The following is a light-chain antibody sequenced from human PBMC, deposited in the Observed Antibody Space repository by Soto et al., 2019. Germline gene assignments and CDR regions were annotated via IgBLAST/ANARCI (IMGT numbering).Light chain of an antibody. Sequence: EIVLTQSPATLSLSPGERATLSCRASQSVYSYLAWYQQKPGQVPRLLIDEVSNRATGLAVRISGSGSGTFFPLTISSLEHEDVAVYYCQQRSNWPLTFGGGTKVEIK. CDR1: QSVYSY. CDR3: QQRSNWPLT. CDR2: EVS. J-gene: IGKJ4*01. V-gene: IGKV3-11*01.